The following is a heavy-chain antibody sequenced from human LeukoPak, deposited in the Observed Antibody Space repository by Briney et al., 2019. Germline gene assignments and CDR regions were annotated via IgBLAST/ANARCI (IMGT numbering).Heavy chain of an antibody. CDR3: ARVDVVHYYYYYMDV. V-gene: IGHV1-18*01. CDR1: GYTFTSYG. Sequence: ASVKVSCKASGYTFTSYGISWVRQAPGQGLEWMGWISAYNGNTNYAQKFQGRVTMTTDTSTSTAYMELRSLRSDDTAVYYCARVDVVHYYYYYMDVWGKGTTVTVSS. CDR2: ISAYNGNT. J-gene: IGHJ6*03. D-gene: IGHD2-21*01.